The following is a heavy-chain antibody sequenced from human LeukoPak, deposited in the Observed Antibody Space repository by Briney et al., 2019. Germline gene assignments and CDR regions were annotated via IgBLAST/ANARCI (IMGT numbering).Heavy chain of an antibody. CDR3: ARCFTMFYLGAFDI. V-gene: IGHV3-7*04. Sequence: GGSLRPSCAASGFTFSSYWMSWVRQAPGKGLEWVANIKQDGSEKYYVDSVKGRFTISRDNAKNSLYLQMNSLRAEDTAVYYCARCFTMFYLGAFDIWGQGTMVTVSS. D-gene: IGHD3-10*02. CDR1: GFTFSSYW. CDR2: IKQDGSEK. J-gene: IGHJ3*02.